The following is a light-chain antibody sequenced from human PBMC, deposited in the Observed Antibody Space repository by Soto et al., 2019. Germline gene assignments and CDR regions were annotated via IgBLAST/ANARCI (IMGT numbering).Light chain of an antibody. CDR1: SSDVGGYNY. J-gene: IGLJ1*01. CDR2: DVS. Sequence: QSALTQPRSVFGSPGQSVTISCTGTSSDVGGYNYVSWYQHHPGKAPKLMIYDVSKRPSGVPDRFSGSKSGNTASLTISGLQAEDEADYYCCSYAGSPYVFGTGTKLTVL. CDR3: CSYAGSPYV. V-gene: IGLV2-11*01.